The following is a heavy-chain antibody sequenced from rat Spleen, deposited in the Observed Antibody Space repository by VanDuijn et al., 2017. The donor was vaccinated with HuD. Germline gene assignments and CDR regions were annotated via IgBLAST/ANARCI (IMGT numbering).Heavy chain of an antibody. J-gene: IGHJ2*01. Sequence: EVQLVESDGGLVQPGRSLKLSCAASGFTFSDYYMAWVRQAPKKGLEWVASISLDGTRTYYRDSVKGRFTISRDNAKSTLYLQMDSLRSEDTATYYCARWTVYYFDYWGQGVMVTVSS. D-gene: IGHD1-1*01. CDR3: ARWTVYYFDY. CDR1: GFTFSDYY. CDR2: ISLDGTRT. V-gene: IGHV5-7*01.